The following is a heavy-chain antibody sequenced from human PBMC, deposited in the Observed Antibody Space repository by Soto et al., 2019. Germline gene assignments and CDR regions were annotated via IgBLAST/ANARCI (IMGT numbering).Heavy chain of an antibody. CDR1: GGTFSSYT. Sequence: QVQLVQSGAEVKKPGSSVKVSCKASGGTFSSYTISWVRQAPGQGLEWMGRIIPILGIANYAQKFQGRVTITADKSTSTAYMELSSLRSEDTAVYYCARHYGSRQAYYYGMDVWGQGTTVTVSS. CDR2: IIPILGIA. J-gene: IGHJ6*02. CDR3: ARHYGSRQAYYYGMDV. V-gene: IGHV1-69*02. D-gene: IGHD3-10*01.